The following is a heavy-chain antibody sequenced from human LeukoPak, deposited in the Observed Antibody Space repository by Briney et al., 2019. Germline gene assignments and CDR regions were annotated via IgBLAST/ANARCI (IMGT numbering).Heavy chain of an antibody. D-gene: IGHD3-10*01. Sequence: SETLSLTCAVYGGSFSGYYWSWIRQPPGKGLEWIGEINHSGSTNYNPSLKSRVTISVDTSKNQFSLKLSSVTAADTAVYYCARERRVRGVTDCWGQGTLVTVSS. CDR3: ARERRVRGVTDC. CDR1: GGSFSGYY. J-gene: IGHJ4*02. CDR2: INHSGST. V-gene: IGHV4-34*01.